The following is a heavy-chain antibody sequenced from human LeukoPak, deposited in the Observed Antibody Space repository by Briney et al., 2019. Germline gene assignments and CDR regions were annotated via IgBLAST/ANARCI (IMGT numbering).Heavy chain of an antibody. CDR1: GLTFSTYW. CDR3: AREGMELITIFGVVNIYFDY. Sequence: GGSLRLAWAASGLTFSTYWMSSGRQAPGKGREWVAYIKQGGSEKNYVDSVKGRFTISRDNAKNSLYLQMNSLRAEDTAVYYCAREGMELITIFGVVNIYFDYWGQGTLVTVSS. D-gene: IGHD3-3*01. V-gene: IGHV3-7*01. J-gene: IGHJ4*02. CDR2: IKQGGSEK.